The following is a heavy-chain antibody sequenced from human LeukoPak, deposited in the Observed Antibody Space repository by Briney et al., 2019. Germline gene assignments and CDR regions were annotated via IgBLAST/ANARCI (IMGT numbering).Heavy chain of an antibody. J-gene: IGHJ4*02. CDR1: GGSLSSYY. V-gene: IGHV4-59*01. Sequence: TSETLSLTCTVSGGSLSSYYWNWIRQPPGKGLEWIGYIYYSGSTNYNPSLTSRVTISVDTSKNQFSLKLSSVTAADTAVYYCARGDGYGGSYGSDYWGQGTLVTVSS. CDR2: IYYSGST. D-gene: IGHD1-26*01. CDR3: ARGDGYGGSYGSDY.